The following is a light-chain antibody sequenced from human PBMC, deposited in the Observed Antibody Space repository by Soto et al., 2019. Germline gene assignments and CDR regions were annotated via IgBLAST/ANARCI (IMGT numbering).Light chain of an antibody. CDR1: SGSIASNY. V-gene: IGLV6-57*04. J-gene: IGLJ2*01. CDR2: EDN. CDR3: KSMIAAIGV. Sequence: NFMLTQPHSVSESPGKTVTISCTRSSGSIASNYVQWYQQRPGSAPTTVIYEDNQRPSGVPDRFSGSIASSSNSASLPISGLKTEDEADYYGKSMIAAIGVFGGGTKLTVL.